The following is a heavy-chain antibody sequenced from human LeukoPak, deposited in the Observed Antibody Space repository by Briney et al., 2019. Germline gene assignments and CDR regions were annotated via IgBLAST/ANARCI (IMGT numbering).Heavy chain of an antibody. CDR2: ISSSSSYI. J-gene: IGHJ4*02. V-gene: IGHV3-21*01. D-gene: IGHD3-22*01. CDR3: ARRAYYDSSGYDPFDY. Sequence: GGPLRLSCAASGFTFSSYSMNWVRQAPGKGLEWVSSISSSSSYIYYADSVKGRFTISRDNAKNSLYLQMNSLRAEDTAVYYCARRAYYDSSGYDPFDYWGQGTLVTVSS. CDR1: GFTFSSYS.